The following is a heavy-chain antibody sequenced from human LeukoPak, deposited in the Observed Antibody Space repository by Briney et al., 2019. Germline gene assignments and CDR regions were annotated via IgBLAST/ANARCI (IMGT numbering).Heavy chain of an antibody. CDR3: ARLTVGATAFFDY. D-gene: IGHD1-26*01. J-gene: IGHJ4*02. CDR1: GYSISSGYY. Sequence: KASETLSLTCAVSGYSISSGYYWGWIRQPPGKGLEWIGSIYHSGSTYYNPSLKSRVTISVDTSKNQFSLKLSSVTAADTAVYCCARLTVGATAFFDYWGQGTLVTVSS. V-gene: IGHV4-38-2*01. CDR2: IYHSGST.